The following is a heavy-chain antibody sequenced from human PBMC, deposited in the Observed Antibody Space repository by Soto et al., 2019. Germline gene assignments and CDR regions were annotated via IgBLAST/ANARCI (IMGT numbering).Heavy chain of an antibody. CDR1: GGSISSGDYY. CDR3: ARANIVVVPAAMGWFDP. D-gene: IGHD2-2*01. Sequence: SETLSLTCTVSGGSISSGDYYWSWIRQPPGKGLEWIGYIYYSGSTYYNPSLKSRVTISVDTSKNQFSLKLSSVTAADTAVYYCARANIVVVPAAMGWFDPWGQGTLVTVSS. CDR2: IYYSGST. V-gene: IGHV4-30-4*01. J-gene: IGHJ5*02.